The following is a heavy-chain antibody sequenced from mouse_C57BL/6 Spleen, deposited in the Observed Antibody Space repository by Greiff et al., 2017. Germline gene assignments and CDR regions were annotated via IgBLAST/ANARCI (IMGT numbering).Heavy chain of an antibody. Sequence: VQLQQSGPELVKPGASVKISCKASGYTFTDYYMNWVKQSHGKSREWIGDINPNNGGTSYNQKFKGKATLTVDKSSSTAYMELRSLTSEDSAVYYCARWRDYDGAWFAYWGQGTLVTVSA. J-gene: IGHJ3*01. CDR1: GYTFTDYY. D-gene: IGHD2-4*01. CDR2: INPNNGGT. V-gene: IGHV1-26*01. CDR3: ARWRDYDGAWFAY.